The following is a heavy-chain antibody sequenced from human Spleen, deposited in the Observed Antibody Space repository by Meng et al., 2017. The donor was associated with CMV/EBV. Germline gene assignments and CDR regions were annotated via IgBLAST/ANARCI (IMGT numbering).Heavy chain of an antibody. Sequence: AASGFTFSSYSMNWVRQAAGKGPGWVSSISSRSSYIYYADSVKGRFTISRDNAKNSLYLQMNSLRAEDTAVYYCARDRRTYSSWFDYWGQGTLVTVSS. J-gene: IGHJ4*02. V-gene: IGHV3-21*01. D-gene: IGHD6-13*01. CDR3: ARDRRTYSSWFDY. CDR2: ISSRSSYI. CDR1: GFTFSSYS.